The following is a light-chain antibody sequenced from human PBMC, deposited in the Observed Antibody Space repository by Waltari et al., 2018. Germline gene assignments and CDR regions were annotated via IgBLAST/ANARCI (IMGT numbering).Light chain of an antibody. V-gene: IGKV1-39*01. J-gene: IGKJ4*01. CDR3: QQSYSTLT. CDR1: QSISSS. CDR2: AAS. Sequence: DIQMTQSPSSLSASVGDRVTITCRASQSISSSLNWYQQKQGKAPKLLIYAASSLQSGVPSRFSVSGSGTDFTLTISSLQPEDFATYYCQQSYSTLTFGGGTKVEIK.